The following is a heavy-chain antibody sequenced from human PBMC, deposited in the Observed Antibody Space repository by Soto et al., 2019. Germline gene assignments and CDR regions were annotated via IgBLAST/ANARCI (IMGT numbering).Heavy chain of an antibody. CDR3: TTLSSSWSRYWVAC. CDR1: GCTFSSDW. V-gene: IGHV3-74*01. D-gene: IGHD6-13*01. J-gene: IGHJ4*02. CDR2: INSDGSST. Sequence: PGGSLRLSCAASGCTFSSDWMHWVRQAPGKGLVWVSRINSDGSSTSYADSVKGRFTISRDNAKNTLYLQMNSLKIEDTAVYYCTTLSSSWSRYWVACWGQGALVTVSS.